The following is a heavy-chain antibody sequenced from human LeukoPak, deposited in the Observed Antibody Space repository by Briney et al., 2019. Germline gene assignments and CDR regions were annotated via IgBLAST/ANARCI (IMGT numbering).Heavy chain of an antibody. CDR3: ARDGPAENGSPLDY. J-gene: IGHJ4*02. CDR1: GFTFSSYA. V-gene: IGHV3-30*04. CDR2: ISNAGSNK. Sequence: GRSLRLSCAASGFTFSSYAMHWVRQSPGKGLQWVAVISNAGSNKYYAGSVKGRFTISRDNSKNTLYLQMNSLRVEDTAVYHCARDGPAENGSPLDYWGQGTLVTVSS. D-gene: IGHD3-10*01.